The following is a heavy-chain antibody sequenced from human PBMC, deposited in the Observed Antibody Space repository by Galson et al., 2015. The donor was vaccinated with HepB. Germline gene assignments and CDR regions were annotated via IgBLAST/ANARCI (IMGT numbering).Heavy chain of an antibody. Sequence: SLRLSCAASGFSFSIYSMNWVRQAPGKGLEWVSYISSSSNYIYYADSVKGRFTISRDNAKNSLYLQMNSLTAEDTAMYYCARDYSRSSWGYYGMGVWGQGTTVTVSS. CDR1: GFSFSIYS. CDR2: ISSSSNYI. D-gene: IGHD6-6*01. V-gene: IGHV3-21*01. CDR3: ARDYSRSSWGYYGMGV. J-gene: IGHJ6*02.